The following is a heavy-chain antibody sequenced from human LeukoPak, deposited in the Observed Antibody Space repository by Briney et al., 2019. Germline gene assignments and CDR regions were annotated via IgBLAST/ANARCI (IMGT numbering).Heavy chain of an antibody. V-gene: IGHV3-21*01. CDR3: ARDPVVPDDGYYFDY. CDR1: GFTFSSYT. Sequence: PGGSLRLSCAASGFTFSSYTMNWARQAPGKGLEWVSTISPSSSYIYYADSVKGRFTISRDNAKNSLYLQMNSLRPEDTAVYYCARDPVVPDDGYYFDYWGQGTPVTVSS. D-gene: IGHD2-2*01. J-gene: IGHJ4*02. CDR2: ISPSSSYI.